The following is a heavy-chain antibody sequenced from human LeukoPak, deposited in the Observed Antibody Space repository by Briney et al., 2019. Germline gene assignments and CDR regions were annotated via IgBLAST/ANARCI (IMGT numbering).Heavy chain of an antibody. J-gene: IGHJ4*02. CDR1: GYTFATYG. D-gene: IGHD2-21*01. CDR2: ISAYSGHR. CDR3: ARDQGGGNCDF. Sequence: ASVKVSCKASGYTFATYGFSWVRQAPGQGLEWMGWISAYSGHRTYAQNFQGRVSMTTDSSTNTAYMELRSLRPDDTAVYYCARDQGGGNCDFWGQGSLVTVSS. V-gene: IGHV1-18*01.